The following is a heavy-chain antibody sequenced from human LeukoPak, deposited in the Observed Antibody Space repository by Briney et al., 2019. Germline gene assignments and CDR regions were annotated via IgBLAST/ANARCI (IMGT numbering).Heavy chain of an antibody. D-gene: IGHD1-26*01. CDR1: RITLTSSW. CDR3: VRDTSPAASGQAYDAFDL. J-gene: IGHJ3*01. V-gene: IGHV3-7*01. Sequence: GGSLRLSWTAYRITLTSSWMTWVRQAPGKGLEWVANIRPDGTIKHYLDSVNGRFTISRDNAKNSLYLQMDSLRGEYTAVYYCVRDTSPAASGQAYDAFDLWGQGTMVTVSS. CDR2: IRPDGTIK.